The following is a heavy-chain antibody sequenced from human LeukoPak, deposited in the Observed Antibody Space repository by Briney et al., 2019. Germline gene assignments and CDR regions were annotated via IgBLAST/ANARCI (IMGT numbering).Heavy chain of an antibody. D-gene: IGHD3-10*01. J-gene: IGHJ4*02. CDR2: ISAYNGNT. Sequence: GASVKVSCKASGGTFSSYAISWVRQAPGQGLEWMGWISAYNGNTNYAQKFQGRVTITADKSTSTAYMELSSLRFEDTAVYYCARGLYYYGSGSYFDYWGQGTLVTVSS. CDR3: ARGLYYYGSGSYFDY. CDR1: GGTFSSYA. V-gene: IGHV1-69*10.